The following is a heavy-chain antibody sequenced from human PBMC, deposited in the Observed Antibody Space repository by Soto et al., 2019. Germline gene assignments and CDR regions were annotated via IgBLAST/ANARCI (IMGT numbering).Heavy chain of an antibody. Sequence: PGGSLRLSCAASGFKFSSYAMSWVRQAPGKGLEWVSLISATGGGTYYADSVKGRFTISRDDSDNTLYLQVHSLRAEDTAVYYCAKDRRAGGNSAFNFDFWGQGAQVTVSS. CDR3: AKDRRAGGNSAFNFDF. V-gene: IGHV3-23*01. D-gene: IGHD3-16*01. CDR1: GFKFSSYA. J-gene: IGHJ5*01. CDR2: ISATGGGT.